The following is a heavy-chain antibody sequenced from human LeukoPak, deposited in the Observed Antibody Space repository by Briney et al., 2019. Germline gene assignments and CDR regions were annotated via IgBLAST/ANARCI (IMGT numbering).Heavy chain of an antibody. CDR2: IIPNFGTP. J-gene: IGHJ5*02. V-gene: IGHV1-69*06. CDR3: ARDAYYDSSGHPPFPRPGWFDP. Sequence: GSSVKVSCKASGGTFSSYTISWVRQAPGQGLEWMGGIIPNFGTPNYAQKFQGRVTITADKSTSTAYMELSSLRSEDTAVYYCARDAYYDSSGHPPFPRPGWFDPWGQGTLVTVSS. D-gene: IGHD3-22*01. CDR1: GGTFSSYT.